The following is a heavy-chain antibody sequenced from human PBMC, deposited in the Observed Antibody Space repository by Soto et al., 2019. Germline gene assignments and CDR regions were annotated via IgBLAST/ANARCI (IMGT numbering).Heavy chain of an antibody. CDR1: GGSISSSSYY. D-gene: IGHD3-3*01. CDR2: IYYSGST. V-gene: IGHV4-39*01. J-gene: IGHJ5*02. Sequence: QLQLQESGPGLVKPSETLSLTCTVSGGSISSSSYYWGWIRQPPGKGLEWIGSIYYSGSTYYNPSLKSRVTISVDTPKNQSSLKLSSVTAADTAVYYCASTTGVTYYDFWSGYYDNWFDPWGQGTLVTVSS. CDR3: ASTTGVTYYDFWSGYYDNWFDP.